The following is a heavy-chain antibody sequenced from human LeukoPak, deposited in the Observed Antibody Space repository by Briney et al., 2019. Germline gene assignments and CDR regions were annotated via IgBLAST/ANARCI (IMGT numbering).Heavy chain of an antibody. V-gene: IGHV3-30*18. Sequence: GGSLRLSCAASGFTFSYYGIHWVRQAPGKGLEWVAVISYDGSNKYYADSVKGRFTISRDNSKNTLYLQMNSLRAEDTAVYYCAKDITRYGGNAVDYWGQGTLVTVSP. CDR1: GFTFSYYG. CDR3: AKDITRYGGNAVDY. CDR2: ISYDGSNK. D-gene: IGHD4-23*01. J-gene: IGHJ4*02.